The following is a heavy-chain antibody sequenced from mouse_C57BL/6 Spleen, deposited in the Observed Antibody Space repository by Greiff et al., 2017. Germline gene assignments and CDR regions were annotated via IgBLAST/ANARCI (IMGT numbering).Heavy chain of an antibody. D-gene: IGHD2-4*01. CDR1: GYAFSSYW. V-gene: IGHV1-80*01. J-gene: IGHJ3*01. CDR3: AREGPIYYDYDGAWFAY. Sequence: QVQLQQSGAELVKPGASVKISCKASGYAFSSYWMNWVKQRPGKGLEWIGQIYPGDGDTNYNGKFKGKATLTADKSSSTAYMQLSSLTSEDSAVYFCAREGPIYYDYDGAWFAYWGQGTLVTVSA. CDR2: IYPGDGDT.